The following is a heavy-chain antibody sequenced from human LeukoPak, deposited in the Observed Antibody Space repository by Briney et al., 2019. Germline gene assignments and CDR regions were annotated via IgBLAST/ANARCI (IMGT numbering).Heavy chain of an antibody. J-gene: IGHJ4*02. CDR1: GFSFSSYW. CDR2: IKQDGTEK. CDR3: AKVRWDNSGWYYLDT. V-gene: IGHV3-7*01. D-gene: IGHD6-19*01. Sequence: GGSLRLSCAASGFSFSSYWMTWVRQAPGKGLEWVANIKQDGTEKYSVDSVKGRFTISRDNPKSMLHLQMNSLRPEDTAVYYCAKVRWDNSGWYYLDTWGQGTLLTVSS.